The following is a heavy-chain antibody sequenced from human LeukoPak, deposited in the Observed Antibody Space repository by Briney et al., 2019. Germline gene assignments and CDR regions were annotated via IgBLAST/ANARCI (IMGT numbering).Heavy chain of an antibody. J-gene: IGHJ4*02. Sequence: GGSLRLSCAASGFTFSSYAMSWVRQAPGKGLEWASAISGSGGTTYYADSVKGRFTISRDNSKNTLYLQMNSLRAEDTAVYYCARRSGPTRYFDYWGQGTLVTVSS. CDR3: ARRSGPTRYFDY. CDR2: ISGSGGTT. V-gene: IGHV3-23*01. D-gene: IGHD1-26*01. CDR1: GFTFSSYA.